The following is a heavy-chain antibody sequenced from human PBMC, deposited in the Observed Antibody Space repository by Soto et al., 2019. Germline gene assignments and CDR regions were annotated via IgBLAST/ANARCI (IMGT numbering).Heavy chain of an antibody. CDR2: INHSGST. V-gene: IGHV4-34*01. CDR1: GGSFSGYY. J-gene: IGHJ6*03. CDR3: ARVASYYYYMDV. Sequence: SETLSLTCAVYGGSFSGYYWNWIRQPPGKGLEWIGEINHSGSTNYNPSLKSRVTISVDTSKNQFSLKLSSVTAADTAVYYCARVASYYYYMDVWGKGTTVTVSS.